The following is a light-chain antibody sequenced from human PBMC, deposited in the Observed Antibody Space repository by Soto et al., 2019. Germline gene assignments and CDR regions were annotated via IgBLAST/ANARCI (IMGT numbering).Light chain of an antibody. Sequence: DIPITQSPSTLSGSVGDRVTITCRASQTISSWLAWYQQKPGKAPKLLIYKASTLKSGVPSRFSGSGYGTEFTLTISSLQPDDFATYYCQQYKIYSQTFGQGTKVDIK. CDR1: QTISSW. CDR2: KAS. V-gene: IGKV1-5*03. CDR3: QQYKIYSQT. J-gene: IGKJ1*01.